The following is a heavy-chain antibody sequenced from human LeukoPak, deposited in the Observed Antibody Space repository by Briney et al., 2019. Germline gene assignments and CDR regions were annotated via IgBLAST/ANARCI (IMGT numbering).Heavy chain of an antibody. V-gene: IGHV3-23*01. D-gene: IGHD2-2*01. CDR1: GFTFSSYA. CDR2: ISDSGGST. Sequence: GGSLRLSCAASGFTFSSYAMSWVRQAPGKGLEWVSAISDSGGSTYYADSVKGRFTISRDNSKNTLYLQMNSLRAEDTAVYYCANRPAAMPHDYWGQGTLVTVSS. CDR3: ANRPAAMPHDY. J-gene: IGHJ4*02.